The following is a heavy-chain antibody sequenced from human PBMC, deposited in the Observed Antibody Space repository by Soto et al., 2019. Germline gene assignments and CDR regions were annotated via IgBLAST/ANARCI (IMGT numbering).Heavy chain of an antibody. CDR3: ASRDTAMVNDAFDI. CDR1: GGSISSSSYY. Sequence: QLQLQESGPGLVKPSETLSLTCTVSGGSISSSSYYWGWIRQPPGKGLEWIGSIYYSGSTYYNPSLKSRVTISVDTSKNQFSLKLSSVTAADTAVYYCASRDTAMVNDAFDIWGPGTMVTVSS. V-gene: IGHV4-39*01. CDR2: IYYSGST. J-gene: IGHJ3*02. D-gene: IGHD5-18*01.